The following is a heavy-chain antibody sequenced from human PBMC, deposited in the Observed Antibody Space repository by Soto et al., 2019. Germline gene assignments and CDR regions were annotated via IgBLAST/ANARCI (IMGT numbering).Heavy chain of an antibody. CDR3: ARGFKGTTVTTDYYFDY. Sequence: ASVKVSCKASGYTFTSYDINWVRQATGQGLEWMGWMNPNSGNTGYAQKFQGRVTMTRNTSISTAYMELSSLRSEDTAVYYCARGFKGTTVTTDYYFDYWGQGTLVTVSS. CDR1: GYTFTSYD. V-gene: IGHV1-8*01. D-gene: IGHD4-17*01. CDR2: MNPNSGNT. J-gene: IGHJ4*02.